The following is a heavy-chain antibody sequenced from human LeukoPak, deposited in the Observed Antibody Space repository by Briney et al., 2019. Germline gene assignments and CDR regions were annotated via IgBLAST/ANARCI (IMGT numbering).Heavy chain of an antibody. V-gene: IGHV5-51*01. Sequence: GESLKISCKGSGYSFTSYWIGWVRQMPGKGLEWMGIIYPGDSDTRYSPSFQGQVTISADKSISTAYLQWSSLKASDTAMYYCARHPLHLDVEELLVYFDYWGQGTLVTVSS. J-gene: IGHJ4*02. CDR1: GYSFTSYW. CDR2: IYPGDSDT. CDR3: ARHPLHLDVEELLVYFDY. D-gene: IGHD1-26*01.